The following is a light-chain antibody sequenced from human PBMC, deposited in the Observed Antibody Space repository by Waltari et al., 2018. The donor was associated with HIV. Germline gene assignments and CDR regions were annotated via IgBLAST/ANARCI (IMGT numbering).Light chain of an antibody. CDR3: SSYGDSLRVL. CDR1: SSDIRAYDY. V-gene: IGLV2-8*01. CDR2: EVT. Sequence: QSALTQPPSASGSLGQSVTISCTGSSSDIRAYDYVSWFQQHPHSAPKLLLYEVTRRPSTVSDRFSGSRSGYTAFLTVAGLQPDDEATYFCSSYGDSLRVLFGGGTNVTVL. J-gene: IGLJ2*01.